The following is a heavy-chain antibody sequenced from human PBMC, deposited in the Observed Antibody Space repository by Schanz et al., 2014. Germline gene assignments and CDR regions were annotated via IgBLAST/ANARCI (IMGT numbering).Heavy chain of an antibody. CDR2: IFTDGRT. V-gene: IGHV3-66*02. Sequence: EVHLVESGGGLVQPGGSLRLSCAASGFAVDNYYMSCVRQAPGRGLEWVSIIFTDGRTYYADSVKGRFTISRDNSKNTLYLQMNSLRPEDTAVYYCARGGFGEVSYFDYWGQGTLVTVSS. CDR1: GFAVDNYY. J-gene: IGHJ4*02. CDR3: ARGGFGEVSYFDY. D-gene: IGHD3-10*01.